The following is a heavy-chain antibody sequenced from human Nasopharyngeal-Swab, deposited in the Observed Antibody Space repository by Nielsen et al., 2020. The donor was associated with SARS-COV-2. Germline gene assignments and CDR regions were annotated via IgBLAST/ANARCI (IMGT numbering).Heavy chain of an antibody. D-gene: IGHD4-17*01. CDR2: INPHSRGT. CDR1: RYTLTGYY. J-gene: IGHJ4*02. CDR3: ARDDYGDYGYFGH. Sequence: ASVHVSCKASRYTLTGYYIHWLRQAPGQGLEWMGWINPHSRGTKYAQKFQGRVTMTSDTSINTAYMELRRLRSDDTAVYYCARDDYGDYGYFGHWGQGTLVTVSS. V-gene: IGHV1-2*02.